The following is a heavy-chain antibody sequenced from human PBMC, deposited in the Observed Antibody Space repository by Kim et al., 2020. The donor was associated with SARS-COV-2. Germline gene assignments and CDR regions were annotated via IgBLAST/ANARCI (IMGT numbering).Heavy chain of an antibody. D-gene: IGHD3-22*01. CDR3: AKASSGYYDSSSYGMDV. J-gene: IGHJ6*02. V-gene: IGHV3-30*02. Sequence: VKGRVTISRDNSKNTLYLQMNSLRAEDTAVYYCAKASSGYYDSSSYGMDVWGQGTTVTVSS.